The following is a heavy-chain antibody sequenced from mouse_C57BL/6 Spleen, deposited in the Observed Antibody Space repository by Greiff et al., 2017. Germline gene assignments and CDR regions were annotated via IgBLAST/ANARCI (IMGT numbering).Heavy chain of an antibody. D-gene: IGHD2-4*01. J-gene: IGHJ1*03. CDR2: IDPNSGGT. CDR3: ARADYDGDWYFDV. V-gene: IGHV1-72*01. CDR1: GYTFTSYW. Sequence: QQSCKASGYTFTSYWMHWVKQRPGRGLEWIGRIDPNSGGTKYNEKFKSKATLTVDKPSSTAYMQLSRLTSEDSAVYYCARADYDGDWYFDVWGTGTTVTVSS.